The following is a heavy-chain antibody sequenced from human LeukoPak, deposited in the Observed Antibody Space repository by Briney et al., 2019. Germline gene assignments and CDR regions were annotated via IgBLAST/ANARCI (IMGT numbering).Heavy chain of an antibody. Sequence: GGSLRLSCAASGFTFSSYGMSWVRQAPGKGLEWVSAISGSGGSTYYADSVKGRFTISRDNAKNSLYLQMNSLRAEDTAVYYCARDEVGATTEFDYWGQGTLVTVSS. CDR1: GFTFSSYG. D-gene: IGHD1-26*01. CDR3: ARDEVGATTEFDY. V-gene: IGHV3-23*01. J-gene: IGHJ4*02. CDR2: ISGSGGST.